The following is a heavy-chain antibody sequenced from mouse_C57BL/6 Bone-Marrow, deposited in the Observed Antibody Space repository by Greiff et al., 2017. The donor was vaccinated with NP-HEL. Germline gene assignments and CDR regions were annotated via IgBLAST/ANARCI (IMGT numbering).Heavy chain of an antibody. CDR3: TTGITTLVDYAMDY. CDR2: IDPEDGDT. Sequence: VQLQQSGAELVRPGASVKLSCTASGFNIKDYYLHWVKQRPEQGLEWIGRIDPEDGDTEYAPKFQGKATMTADTSSNTAYLQLSSLTSEDTAVYYCTTGITTLVDYAMDYWGQGTSVTVSS. J-gene: IGHJ4*01. CDR1: GFNIKDYY. V-gene: IGHV14-1*01. D-gene: IGHD1-1*01.